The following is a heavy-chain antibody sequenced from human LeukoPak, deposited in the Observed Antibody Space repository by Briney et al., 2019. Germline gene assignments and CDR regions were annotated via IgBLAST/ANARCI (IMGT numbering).Heavy chain of an antibody. CDR3: ARWATVPNIYFDS. V-gene: IGHV4-38-2*02. Sequence: SETLSLHCSVSWYLLKCGCRWGWFGQSPGKGLDWIGGINRTETTYVHQSLTRRLPISVDPSKKQFSPKLRSVSAADTAVYYCARWATVPNIYFDSWGQATL. CDR1: WYLLKCGCR. D-gene: IGHD1-26*01. CDR2: INRTETT. J-gene: IGHJ4*02.